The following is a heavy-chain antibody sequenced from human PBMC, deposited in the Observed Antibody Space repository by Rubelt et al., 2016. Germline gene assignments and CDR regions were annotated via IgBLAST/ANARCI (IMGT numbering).Heavy chain of an antibody. CDR3: ATEWLVLGWFDP. CDR1: GGSISSYY. V-gene: IGHV4-59*12. CDR2: IYYSGST. J-gene: IGHJ5*02. D-gene: IGHD6-19*01. Sequence: QVQLQQWGAGLLKPSETLSLTCAVSGGSISSYYWSWIRQPPGKGLEWIGYIYYSGSTNYNPSLKSRVTISVDTSKNQFSLQLNSVTPEDTAVYYCATEWLVLGWFDPWGQGTLVTVSS.